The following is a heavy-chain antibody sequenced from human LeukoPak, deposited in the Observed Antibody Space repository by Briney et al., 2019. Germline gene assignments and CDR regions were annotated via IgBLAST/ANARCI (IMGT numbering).Heavy chain of an antibody. J-gene: IGHJ4*02. V-gene: IGHV3-53*01. CDR3: ARAGVIAAAGLYFDY. CDR1: GFTFSSNY. CDR2: IYSGGST. D-gene: IGHD6-13*01. Sequence: GGSLRLSCAASGFTFSSNYMSWVRQAPGKGLEWVSVIYSGGSTHYADSVKGRFTISRDNSKNTLYLQMNSLRAEDTAVYYCARAGVIAAAGLYFDYWGQGTLVTVSS.